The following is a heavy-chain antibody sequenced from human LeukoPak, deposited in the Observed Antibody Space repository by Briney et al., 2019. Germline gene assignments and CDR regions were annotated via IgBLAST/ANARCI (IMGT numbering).Heavy chain of an antibody. D-gene: IGHD2-2*02. CDR2: VNPSSGST. Sequence: ASVKVSCKASGYTFTSYFMHWVRQAPGQGLEWMGVVNPSSGSTTYSQKFQGRVTMTRDTSTSTVYMDLSSLRSEDTAVYYCARAGLVPAAIGGPTDGMDVWGQGTTVTVSS. V-gene: IGHV1-46*01. J-gene: IGHJ6*02. CDR3: ARAGLVPAAIGGPTDGMDV. CDR1: GYTFTSYF.